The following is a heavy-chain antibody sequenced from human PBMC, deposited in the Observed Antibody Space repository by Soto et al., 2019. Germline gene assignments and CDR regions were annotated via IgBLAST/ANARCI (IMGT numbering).Heavy chain of an antibody. CDR2: ISYDGSNK. CDR1: AFTFSNHA. J-gene: IGHJ4*02. D-gene: IGHD5-18*01. Sequence: GGSLRLSCAASAFTFSNHAMHWVRQAPGKGLEWVAIISYDGSNKYYADSVKGRFTISRDNSKNTLNLQMNSLRPEDTAVYYCASPWASTTMVHSSFDYWGQGTPVPVSP. V-gene: IGHV3-30-3*01. CDR3: ASPWASTTMVHSSFDY.